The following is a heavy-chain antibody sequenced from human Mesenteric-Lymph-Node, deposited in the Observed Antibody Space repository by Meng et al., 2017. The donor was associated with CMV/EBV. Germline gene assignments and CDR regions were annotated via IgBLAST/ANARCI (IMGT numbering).Heavy chain of an antibody. CDR1: GCSISSSSYY. V-gene: IGHV4-39*07. J-gene: IGHJ4*02. CDR3: ARDGDYYDSSGYNPFDY. CDR2: IYYSGST. D-gene: IGHD3-22*01. Sequence: QPQLQASGPGLVTPSETLSLTCSVSGCSISSSSYYWGWIRQPPGKGLEWIGSIYYSGSTYYNPSLKSRVTISVDTSKNQFSLKLSSVTAADTAVYYCARDGDYYDSSGYNPFDYWGQGTLVTVSS.